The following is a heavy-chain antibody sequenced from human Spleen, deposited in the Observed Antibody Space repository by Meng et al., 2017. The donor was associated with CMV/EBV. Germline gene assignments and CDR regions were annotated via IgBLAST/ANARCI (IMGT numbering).Heavy chain of an antibody. CDR1: GYTFSGYY. Sequence: ASVKVSCKASGYTFSGYYIYWVRLAPGQGLEWMGWINPNYGDTNYAQKFQGRVTMTGDTSISTAYMELSSLRSEDTAVYYCARNPPSTGDFDYWGQGTVVTVSS. CDR2: INPNYGDT. CDR3: ARNPPSTGDFDY. V-gene: IGHV1-2*02. D-gene: IGHD3-10*01. J-gene: IGHJ4*02.